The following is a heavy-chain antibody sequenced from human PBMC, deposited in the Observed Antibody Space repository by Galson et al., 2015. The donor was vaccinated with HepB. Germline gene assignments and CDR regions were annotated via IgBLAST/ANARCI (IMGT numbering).Heavy chain of an antibody. CDR2: INTNTGNP. CDR1: GYTFSSYI. Sequence: SVKVSCKASGYTFSSYIMNWVRQAPGQGLEWMGWINTNTGNPKYGQGFTGRFVLSLDTSVSTAYLQISSLKAEDTAMYYCARDYSSGWRYGMDVWGQGTTVTVSS. V-gene: IGHV7-4-1*02. D-gene: IGHD6-19*01. J-gene: IGHJ6*02. CDR3: ARDYSSGWRYGMDV.